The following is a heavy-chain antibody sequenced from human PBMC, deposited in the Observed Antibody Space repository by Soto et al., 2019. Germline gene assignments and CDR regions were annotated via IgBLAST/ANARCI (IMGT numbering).Heavy chain of an antibody. J-gene: IGHJ3*02. Sequence: ASVKVSCKASGYTFTSYDINWVRQATGQGLEWMGWMNPNSGNTGYAQKFQGRVTMTRNTSVSTAYMELSSLRSEDTAVYYCAGGRGGGDDGGGDAFDIWGQGTMVTVSS. CDR2: MNPNSGNT. V-gene: IGHV1-8*01. CDR3: AGGRGGGDDGGGDAFDI. CDR1: GYTFTSYD. D-gene: IGHD2-21*02.